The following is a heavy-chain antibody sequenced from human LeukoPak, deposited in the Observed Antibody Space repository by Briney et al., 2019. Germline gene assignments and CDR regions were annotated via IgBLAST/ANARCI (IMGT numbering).Heavy chain of an antibody. CDR2: IYYSEST. D-gene: IGHD5-18*01. CDR1: GGSISSGDYY. CDR3: AREAYSYNNWFDP. Sequence: PSQTLSLTCTVSGGSISSGDYYWSWIRQPPGKGLEWIGYIYYSESTYYNPSLKSRVTISVDTSKNQFSLKLSSVTAADTAVYYCAREAYSYNNWFDPWGQGTLVTVSS. V-gene: IGHV4-30-4*01. J-gene: IGHJ5*02.